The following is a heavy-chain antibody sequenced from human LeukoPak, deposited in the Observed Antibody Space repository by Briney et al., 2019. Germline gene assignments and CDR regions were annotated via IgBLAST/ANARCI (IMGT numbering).Heavy chain of an antibody. CDR3: AKDSRAFKRAAAGPFDY. CDR2: ISWNSGSI. J-gene: IGHJ4*02. D-gene: IGHD6-13*01. Sequence: GRSLRLSCAASGFTFDDYAMHWVRQAPGKGLEWVSGISWNSGSIGYADSVKGRFTISRDNAKNSLYLQMNSLRAEDTALYYCAKDSRAFKRAAAGPFDYWGQGTLVTVSS. CDR1: GFTFDDYA. V-gene: IGHV3-9*01.